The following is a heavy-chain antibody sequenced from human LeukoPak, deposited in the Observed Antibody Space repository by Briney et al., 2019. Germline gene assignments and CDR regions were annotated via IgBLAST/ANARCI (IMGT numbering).Heavy chain of an antibody. CDR2: INPNSGGT. V-gene: IGHV1-2*02. J-gene: IGHJ1*01. CDR3: ARDAYCGGDCYSSEYFQH. D-gene: IGHD2-21*02. Sequence: ASVNLSCKASEYTFSVYHIHWVRQAPGQGLEWMGWINPNSGGTNYAQKFQGRVTMTRDTSISTAYMELSRLRSDDTAVYYCARDAYCGGDCYSSEYFQHWGQGTLVAVFS. CDR1: EYTFSVYH.